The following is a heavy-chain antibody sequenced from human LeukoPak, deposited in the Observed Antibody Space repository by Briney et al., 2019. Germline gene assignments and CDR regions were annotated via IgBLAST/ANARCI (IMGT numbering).Heavy chain of an antibody. CDR1: GYTFTGYY. D-gene: IGHD3-16*02. CDR3: ARGENGVWGSYRKNWFDP. Sequence: ASVKVSCTASGYTFTGYYMHWVRQAPGQGLEWMGWINPNSGGTNYAQKLQGRVTITTDTSTSTAYMELRSLRSDDTAVYYCARGENGVWGSYRKNWFDPWGQGTLVTVSS. V-gene: IGHV1-2*02. J-gene: IGHJ5*02. CDR2: INPNSGGT.